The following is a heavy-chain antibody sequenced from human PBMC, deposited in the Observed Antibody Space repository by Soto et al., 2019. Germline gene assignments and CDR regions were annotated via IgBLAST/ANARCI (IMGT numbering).Heavy chain of an antibody. V-gene: IGHV3-48*01. J-gene: IGHJ3*02. CDR1: GFTFSSYS. CDR2: ISSSSSTI. CDR3: ARAAYIVVVPAAMNAFDI. Sequence: GGSLRLSCAASGFTFSSYSMNWVRQAPGKGLEWVSYISSSSSTIYYADSVKGRFTISRDNAKNSLYLQMNSLRAEDTAVYYCARAAYIVVVPAAMNAFDIWGQGTMVTVSS. D-gene: IGHD2-2*01.